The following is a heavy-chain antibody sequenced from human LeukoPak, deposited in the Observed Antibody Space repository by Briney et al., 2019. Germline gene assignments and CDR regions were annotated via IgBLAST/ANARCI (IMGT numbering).Heavy chain of an antibody. Sequence: GGSLRLSCAASGFTFSSYSMNWVRQAPGKGLEWVSSISSSSSYIYYADSVKGRFTVSTDNAKNSLYLQMNSLRAEDTAVYYCARDRQWLSGNTYFDYWGQGTLVTVSS. CDR2: ISSSSSYI. D-gene: IGHD6-19*01. CDR1: GFTFSSYS. V-gene: IGHV3-21*01. CDR3: ARDRQWLSGNTYFDY. J-gene: IGHJ4*02.